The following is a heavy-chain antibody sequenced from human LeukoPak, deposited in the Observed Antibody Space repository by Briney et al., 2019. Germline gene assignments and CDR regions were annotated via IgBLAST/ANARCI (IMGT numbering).Heavy chain of an antibody. J-gene: IGHJ4*02. CDR3: ARVVGGTLDY. V-gene: IGHV4-30-2*01. CDR2: IYHSGST. D-gene: IGHD1-14*01. CDR1: GGSISSTNYS. Sequence: SETLSLTCTVSGGSISSTNYSWSWIRQPPGKGLEWIGYIYHSGSTYYNPSLKSRVTISVDRSKNQFSLKLSSVTAADTAVYYCARVVGGTLDYWGQGTLVTVSS.